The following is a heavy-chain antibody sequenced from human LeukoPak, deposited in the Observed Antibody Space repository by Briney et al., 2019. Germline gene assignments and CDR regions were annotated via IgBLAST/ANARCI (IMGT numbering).Heavy chain of an antibody. V-gene: IGHV4-39*07. CDR1: GGSISSSSYY. CDR3: ARAGSGSGSYYNRGYYMDV. CDR2: IYYSGST. J-gene: IGHJ6*03. Sequence: SETLSLTCTVSGGSISSSSYYWGWIRQPPGKGLEWIGSIYYSGSTYYNPSLKSRVIISVDTSKNQFSLKLSSVTAADTAVYYCARAGSGSGSYYNRGYYMDVWGKGTTVTISS. D-gene: IGHD3-10*01.